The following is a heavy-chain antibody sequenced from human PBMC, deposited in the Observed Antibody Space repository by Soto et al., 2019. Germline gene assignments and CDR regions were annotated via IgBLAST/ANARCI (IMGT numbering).Heavy chain of an antibody. J-gene: IGHJ6*02. CDR1: GYTFTGYY. D-gene: IGHD3-3*01. V-gene: IGHV1-2*04. Sequence: GASVKVSCKASGYTFTGYYMHWVRQAPGQGLEWMGWINPNSGGTNYAQKFQGWVTMTRDTSISTAYMELSRLRSDDTAVYYCARAADDFWSGLVYYGMDVWGQGTTVTVSS. CDR2: INPNSGGT. CDR3: ARAADDFWSGLVYYGMDV.